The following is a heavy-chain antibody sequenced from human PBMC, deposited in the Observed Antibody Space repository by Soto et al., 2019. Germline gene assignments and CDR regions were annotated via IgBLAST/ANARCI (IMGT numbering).Heavy chain of an antibody. D-gene: IGHD6-13*01. CDR1: VDSVCSNSAA. CDR3: ARDPRLAAAGHFDY. Sequence: SQTLSLTWAISVDSVCSNSAAWNCIRQSPSRGLEWLGRTYYRSKWYNDYAVSVKSRITINPDTSKNQFSLQLNSVTPEDTAVYYCARDPRLAAAGHFDYWGQGTLVTVSS. J-gene: IGHJ4*02. V-gene: IGHV6-1*01. CDR2: TYYRSKWYN.